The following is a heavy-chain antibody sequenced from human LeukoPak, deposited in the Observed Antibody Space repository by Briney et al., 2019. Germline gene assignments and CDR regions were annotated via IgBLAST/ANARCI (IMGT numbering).Heavy chain of an antibody. D-gene: IGHD1-26*01. CDR1: GYTLTELS. V-gene: IGHV1-2*02. Sequence: ASVKVSCKVSGYTLTELSMHWVRQAPGQGLEWMGWINPNSGGTNYAQKFQGRVTMTRDTSISTAYMELSRLRSDDTAVYYSANLLVGARGEFDPWGQGTLVTVSS. J-gene: IGHJ5*02. CDR2: INPNSGGT. CDR3: ANLLVGARGEFDP.